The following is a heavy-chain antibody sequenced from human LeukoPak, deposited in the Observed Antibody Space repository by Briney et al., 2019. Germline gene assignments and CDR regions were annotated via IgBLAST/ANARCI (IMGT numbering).Heavy chain of an antibody. V-gene: IGHV3-30-3*01. D-gene: IGHD1-26*01. CDR3: ARCKVGAKTRGAFDI. CDR2: ISYDGSNK. Sequence: PGRSLRLSCAASGFTFSSYAMHWVRQAPGKGLEWVAVISYDGSNKYYADSVKGRFTISRDNSKNTLYLQMNSLRAEDTAVYYCARCKVGAKTRGAFDIWGQGTMVTVSS. J-gene: IGHJ3*02. CDR1: GFTFSSYA.